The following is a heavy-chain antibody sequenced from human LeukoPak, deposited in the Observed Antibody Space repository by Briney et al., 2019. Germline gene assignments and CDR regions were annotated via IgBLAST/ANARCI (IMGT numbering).Heavy chain of an antibody. D-gene: IGHD3-16*01. CDR1: GXSISSSGYY. CDR3: ARGTSTDYPYYFDY. CDR2: IYYSGST. J-gene: IGHJ4*02. Sequence: SETLSLTCTVSGXSISSSGYYWGWIRQPPGRGLEWIGIIYYSGSTYYNPSLKSRVTISVYTSKNQFSLKLSSLTSADTAAYYCARGTSTDYPYYFDYWGQGTLVTVSS. V-gene: IGHV4-39*01.